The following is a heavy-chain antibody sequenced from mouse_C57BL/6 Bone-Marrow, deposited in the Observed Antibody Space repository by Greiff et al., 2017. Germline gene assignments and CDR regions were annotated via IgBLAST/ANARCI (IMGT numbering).Heavy chain of an antibody. CDR3: ARYGIYDGYLDY. CDR2: INPNYGTT. D-gene: IGHD2-3*01. Sequence: VQLKESGPELVKPGASVKISCKASGYTFTDYNMNWVKQSNGKSLEWIGVINPNYGTTSYNQKFKGKATLTVDQSSSTAYMQLNSLTSEDSAVYYCARYGIYDGYLDYWGQGTTLTVSS. J-gene: IGHJ2*01. CDR1: GYTFTDYN. V-gene: IGHV1-39*01.